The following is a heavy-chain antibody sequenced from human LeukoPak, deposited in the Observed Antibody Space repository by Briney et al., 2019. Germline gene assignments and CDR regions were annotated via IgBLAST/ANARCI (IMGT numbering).Heavy chain of an antibody. J-gene: IGHJ4*02. CDR1: GASISSSSYY. Sequence: PSETLSLTCTVSGASISSSSYYWAWIRQPPRKGLECIGTIFYSGTTYHNPSLKSRVTISMVTSKNQFSLTLSSVTAADTAVYYCASARWDYWGQGTLVTVSS. CDR2: IFYSGTT. D-gene: IGHD4-23*01. CDR3: ASARWDY. V-gene: IGHV4-39*07.